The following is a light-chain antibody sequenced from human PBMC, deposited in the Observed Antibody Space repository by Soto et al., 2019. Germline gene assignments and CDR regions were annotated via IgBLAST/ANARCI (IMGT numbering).Light chain of an antibody. CDR1: ETISMS. Sequence: IPMAPSLSSLSASVGGRVTIACRASETISMSLNWFQQKPGKAPKLLIYAASILQNEVPSRFSGSGSGTDFTLSIARGRVEYFATDYCQQTHCVPRTFGQGTRLEI. CDR3: QQTHCVPRT. V-gene: IGKV1-39*01. J-gene: IGKJ5*01. CDR2: AAS.